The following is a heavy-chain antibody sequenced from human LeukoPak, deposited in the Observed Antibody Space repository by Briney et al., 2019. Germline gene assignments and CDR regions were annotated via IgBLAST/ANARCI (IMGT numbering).Heavy chain of an antibody. CDR1: GYTFTGYY. CDR2: INPNSGGT. V-gene: IGHV1-2*02. J-gene: IGHJ4*02. CDR3: ARPQKTDSSGYYPDFDY. Sequence: ASVKVSCKASGYTFTGYYMHWVRQAPGQGLEWMGWINPNSGGTNYAQKFQGRVTMTGDTSISTAYMELSRLRSDDTAVYYCARPQKTDSSGYYPDFDYWGQGTLVTVSS. D-gene: IGHD3-22*01.